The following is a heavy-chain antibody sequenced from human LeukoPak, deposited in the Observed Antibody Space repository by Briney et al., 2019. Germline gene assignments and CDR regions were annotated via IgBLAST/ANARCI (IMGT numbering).Heavy chain of an antibody. CDR3: ARGVGSVAGTTDY. J-gene: IGHJ4*02. V-gene: IGHV3-48*04. D-gene: IGHD6-19*01. CDR2: ITGSGSST. Sequence: GGSLRLSCVAPGFTFRSLSMNWVRQAPGKGLEGVSYITGSGSSTDYAASVKGRFIISRDNAKDSLFLQMSSLRVEDTAVYYCARGVGSVAGTTDYWGQGILVTVSS. CDR1: GFTFRSLS.